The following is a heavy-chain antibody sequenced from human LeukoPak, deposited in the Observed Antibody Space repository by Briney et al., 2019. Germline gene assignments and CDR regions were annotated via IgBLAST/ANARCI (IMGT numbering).Heavy chain of an antibody. CDR3: ARQLWERWYFDL. J-gene: IGHJ2*01. CDR1: GFTFSSYE. CDR2: ISSSGTTI. D-gene: IGHD1-26*01. V-gene: IGHV3-48*03. Sequence: PGGSLRLSCAASGFTFSSYELNWVRQAPGKGLEWVSYISSSGTTIYYADSVKGRFTISRDNAKNSLCLQMNSLGAEDTAVYYCARQLWERWYFDLWGRGTLVTVSS.